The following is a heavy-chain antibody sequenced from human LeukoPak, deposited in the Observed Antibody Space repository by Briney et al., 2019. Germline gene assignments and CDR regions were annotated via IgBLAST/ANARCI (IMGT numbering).Heavy chain of an antibody. V-gene: IGHV1-2*02. CDR1: GYTFTGYY. CDR3: ARDLQSYYYYMDV. J-gene: IGHJ6*03. CDR2: INPNSGGT. Sequence: ASVKVSCKASGYTFTGYYMHWVRQAPGQGLEWMGWINPNSGGTNYAQKFQGRVTMTRDTSISTAYMELSRLRSDDTAVYYCARDLQSYYYYMDVWGKGTTVTVSS.